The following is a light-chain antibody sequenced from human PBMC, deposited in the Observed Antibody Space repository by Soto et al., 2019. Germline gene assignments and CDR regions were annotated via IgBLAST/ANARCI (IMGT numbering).Light chain of an antibody. J-gene: IGLJ2*01. CDR2: YDS. CDR1: NIGRKS. CDR3: QVWDTSSDSHVV. Sequence: SYELTQPPSVSVAPGQTARIACGGNNIGRKSVHWYQQKPGQAPVLVIYYDSVRPSGIPERFSGSNSGNTATLTISRVEAGDEADYYCQVWDTSSDSHVVFGGGTKLTVL. V-gene: IGLV3-21*04.